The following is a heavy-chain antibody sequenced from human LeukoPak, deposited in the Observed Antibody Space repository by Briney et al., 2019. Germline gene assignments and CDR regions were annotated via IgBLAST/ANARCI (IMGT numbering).Heavy chain of an antibody. V-gene: IGHV1-69*06. Sequence: SVKVSCKASGGTFSSYAISWVRHAPGQGLEWMGGIIPIFGTANYAQKFQGRVTITADKSTSTAYMELSSLRSEDTAVYYCASGPVRGVIMHDLYDYWGQGTLVTVSS. J-gene: IGHJ4*02. D-gene: IGHD3-10*01. CDR2: IIPIFGTA. CDR3: ASGPVRGVIMHDLYDY. CDR1: GGTFSSYA.